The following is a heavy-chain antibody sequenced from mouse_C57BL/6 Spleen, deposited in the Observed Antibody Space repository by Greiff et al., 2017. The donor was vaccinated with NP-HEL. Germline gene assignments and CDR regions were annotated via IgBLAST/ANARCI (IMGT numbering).Heavy chain of an antibody. CDR1: GYSFTDYN. V-gene: IGHV1-39*01. J-gene: IGHJ1*03. Sequence: EVQLQESGPELVKPGASVKISCKASGYSFTDYNMNWVKQSNGKSLEWIGVINPNYGTTSYNQKFKGKATLTVDKSSSTAYMQLNSLTSEDSAVYYCAREVTTNWYFDVWGTGTTVTVSS. CDR2: INPNYGTT. D-gene: IGHD2-2*01. CDR3: AREVTTNWYFDV.